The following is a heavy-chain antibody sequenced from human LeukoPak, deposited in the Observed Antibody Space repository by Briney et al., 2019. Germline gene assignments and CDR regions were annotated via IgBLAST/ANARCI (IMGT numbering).Heavy chain of an antibody. CDR3: ARKATMVRGVITNDY. J-gene: IGHJ4*02. CDR2: INHSGST. D-gene: IGHD3-10*01. V-gene: IGHV4-34*01. Sequence: SETLSLTCAVYGGSFSGYYWSWIRQPPGKGLEWIGGINHSGSTNYNPSLKSRVTISVDTSKNQFSLKLSSVTAADTAVYYCARKATMVRGVITNDYWGQGTLVTVSS. CDR1: GGSFSGYY.